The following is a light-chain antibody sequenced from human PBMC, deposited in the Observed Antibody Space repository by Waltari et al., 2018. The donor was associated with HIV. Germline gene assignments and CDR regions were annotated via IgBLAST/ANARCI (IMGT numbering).Light chain of an antibody. V-gene: IGKV3-20*01. J-gene: IGKJ5*01. CDR1: QSVSSSY. CDR2: VAS. Sequence: EIVLTQSPGTLSLSPGERATLSCRATQSVSSSYLACYQQKPGQAPRLLIYVASTRATGVPDRFSGSGSGTDFTLTISRLEPEDFAVYFCQLYSSSITFGQGTRLEIK. CDR3: QLYSSSIT.